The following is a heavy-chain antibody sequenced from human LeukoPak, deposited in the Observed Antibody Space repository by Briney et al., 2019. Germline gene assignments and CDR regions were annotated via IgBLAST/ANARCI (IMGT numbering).Heavy chain of an antibody. D-gene: IGHD3-22*01. CDR2: MYYSGST. J-gene: IGHJ4*02. Sequence: SSETLSLTCTVSGGSISSYYWSWIRQPPGKGLEWIGYMYYSGSTNYNPSLKSRVTISVDTSKNQFSLKLSSVTAADTAVYYCARGTHDSSGYDYYFDYWGQGTLVTVSS. V-gene: IGHV4-59*12. CDR1: GGSISSYY. CDR3: ARGTHDSSGYDYYFDY.